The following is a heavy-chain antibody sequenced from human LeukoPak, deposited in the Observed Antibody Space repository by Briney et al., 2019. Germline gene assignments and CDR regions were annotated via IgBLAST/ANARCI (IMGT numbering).Heavy chain of an antibody. J-gene: IGHJ5*02. CDR2: ICAYNGNT. CDR3: ARDPHYYYDSSGYFPNWFDP. Sequence: ASVKVSCKASGYTFTSYGISWVRQAPGQGLEWMGWICAYNGNTNYAQKLQGRVTMTTGTSTSTAYMELRSLRSDDTAVYYCARDPHYYYDSSGYFPNWFDPWSQGTLVTVSS. D-gene: IGHD3-22*01. CDR1: GYTFTSYG. V-gene: IGHV1-18*01.